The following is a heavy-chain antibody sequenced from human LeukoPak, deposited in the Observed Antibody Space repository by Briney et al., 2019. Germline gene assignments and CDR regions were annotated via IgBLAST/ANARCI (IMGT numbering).Heavy chain of an antibody. CDR1: GGSFSGYY. D-gene: IGHD3-9*01. J-gene: IGHJ6*02. CDR3: ASYDILTGPYYGMDV. Sequence: SETLSLTCAVYGGSFSGYYWSWIRQPPGKGLEWIGSIYYSGSTYYNPSLKSRVTISVDTSKNQFSLKLSSVTAADTAVYYCASYDILTGPYYGMDVWGQGTTVTVSS. CDR2: IYYSGST. V-gene: IGHV4-34*01.